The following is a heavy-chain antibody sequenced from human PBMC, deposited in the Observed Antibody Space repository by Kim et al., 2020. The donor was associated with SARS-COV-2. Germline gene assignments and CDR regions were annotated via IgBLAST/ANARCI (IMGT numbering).Heavy chain of an antibody. D-gene: IGHD2-15*01. J-gene: IGHJ4*02. V-gene: IGHV3-74*01. Sequence: KGRFTISRDNAKNTLYLQMDSLRVDDTAVYYCTSPPPAYCTGGSCYYDKWGQGTLVTVAS. CDR3: TSPPPAYCTGGSCYYDK.